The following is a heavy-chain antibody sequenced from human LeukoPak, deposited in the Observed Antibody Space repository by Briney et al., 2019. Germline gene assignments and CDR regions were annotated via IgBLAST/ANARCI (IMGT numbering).Heavy chain of an antibody. CDR3: ATQRGLAFDP. CDR2: INPNSGGT. Sequence: ASVKVSCKASGYTLTDYYMHWVRQAPGQGLEWMGRINPNSGGTNYAQKFQGRVTMTRDTSISTVYMELSRLRSEDTAVYYCATQRGLAFDPWGQGTLVTVSS. V-gene: IGHV1-2*06. CDR1: GYTLTDYY. J-gene: IGHJ5*02. D-gene: IGHD1-1*01.